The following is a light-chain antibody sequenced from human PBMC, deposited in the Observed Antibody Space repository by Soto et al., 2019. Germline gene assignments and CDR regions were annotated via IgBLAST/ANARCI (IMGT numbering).Light chain of an antibody. J-gene: IGLJ1*01. CDR3: QSYDSSLSGSEV. CDR2: GNG. Sequence: QSVLTPPPSVSGAPGQRVTISCTGSSSNIGAGYDVHWYQQLPGTAPKLLIYGNGNRPSGVPDRFSGSKSGTSASLAITGLQAEDEADYYCQSYDSSLSGSEVFGTGTKVTGL. CDR1: SSNIGAGYD. V-gene: IGLV1-40*01.